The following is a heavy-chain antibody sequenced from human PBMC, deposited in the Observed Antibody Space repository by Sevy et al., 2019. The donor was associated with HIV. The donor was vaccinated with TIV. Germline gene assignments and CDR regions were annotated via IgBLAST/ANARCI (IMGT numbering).Heavy chain of an antibody. CDR2: ISYDGKNE. Sequence: GGSLRLSCAGSGFTFYNYGIHWVRQAPGKGLEWVTMISYDGKNENYADSVKGRFTISRDNSKNTVYLQMKSLRPDDTAIYYCAKDRSGSWSVDYWGQGTLVTVSS. CDR1: GFTFYNYG. D-gene: IGHD6-13*01. CDR3: AKDRSGSWSVDY. J-gene: IGHJ4*02. V-gene: IGHV3-30*18.